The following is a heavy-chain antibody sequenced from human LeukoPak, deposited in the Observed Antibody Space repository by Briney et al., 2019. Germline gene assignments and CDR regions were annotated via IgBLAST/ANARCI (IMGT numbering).Heavy chain of an antibody. CDR1: GFSFSGYG. J-gene: IGHJ4*02. CDR3: VRDDDTRGYAYDY. CDR2: IWYDGTNE. Sequence: GGSLRLSCAASGFSFSGYGMHWVRQAPGKGLEWVALIWYDGTNEYVADSVRGRFPISRDNSKNTLYLQMNSLRVEDTAVYYCVRDDDTRGYAYDYWGQGTLVTVSS. V-gene: IGHV3-33*01. D-gene: IGHD3-22*01.